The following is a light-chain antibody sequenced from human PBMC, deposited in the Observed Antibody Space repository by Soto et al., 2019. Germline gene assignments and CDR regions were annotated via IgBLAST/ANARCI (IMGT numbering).Light chain of an antibody. CDR3: SSYTSSSTLVV. CDR2: DVS. V-gene: IGLV2-14*01. CDR1: SSDVGGYNY. J-gene: IGLJ2*01. Sequence: SVLTQPASVSGSPGQSITISCTGTSSDVGGYNYVSWYQQHPGKAPKLMIYDVSNRPSGVSNRFSGSKSGNTASLTISGLQAEDEAYYYCSSYTSSSTLVVFGGGTKLTVL.